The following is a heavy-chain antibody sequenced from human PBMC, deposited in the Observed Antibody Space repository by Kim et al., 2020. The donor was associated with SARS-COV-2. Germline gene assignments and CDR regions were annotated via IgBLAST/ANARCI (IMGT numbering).Heavy chain of an antibody. CDR2: INPNSGVT. CDR1: GYTFTGYY. J-gene: IGHJ4*02. V-gene: IGHV1-2*06. D-gene: IGHD4-17*01. CDR3: ARELRGYGGNIGLDY. Sequence: ASVKVSCKASGYTFTGYYMHWVRQAPGQGLEWMGRINPNSGVTNYAQKFQGRVTMTRDTSISTAYMELSRLRSDDTAVYYCARELRGYGGNIGLDYWGQGTLVTVSS.